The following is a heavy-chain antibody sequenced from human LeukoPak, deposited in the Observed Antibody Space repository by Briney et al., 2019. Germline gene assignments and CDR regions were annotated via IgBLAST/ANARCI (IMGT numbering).Heavy chain of an antibody. CDR1: GGSISSSSYY. D-gene: IGHD3-9*01. J-gene: IGHJ4*02. CDR3: VRDPGRYFDWFLRAGYFDY. V-gene: IGHV4-39*07. Sequence: SETLSLTCTVSGGSISSSSYYWGWIRQPPGKGLEWIGSIYYSGSTYYNPSLKSRVTISVDTSKNQFSLKLSSVTAADTAVYYCVRDPGRYFDWFLRAGYFDYWGQGTLVTVSS. CDR2: IYYSGST.